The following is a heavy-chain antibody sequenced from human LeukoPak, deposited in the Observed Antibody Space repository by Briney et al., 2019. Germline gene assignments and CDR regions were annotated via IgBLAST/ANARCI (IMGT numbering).Heavy chain of an antibody. V-gene: IGHV1-69*05. CDR3: ARGYCSSTSCYAYHFDY. Sequence: GASVKVSCKASGGTFSSYAISWVRQAPGQGLEWMGRIIPIFGTANYAQKFQGRDTITTDESTSTAYMELSRLRSEDTAVYYCARGYCSSTSCYAYHFDYWGQGTLVTVSS. CDR1: GGTFSSYA. CDR2: IIPIFGTA. J-gene: IGHJ4*02. D-gene: IGHD2-2*01.